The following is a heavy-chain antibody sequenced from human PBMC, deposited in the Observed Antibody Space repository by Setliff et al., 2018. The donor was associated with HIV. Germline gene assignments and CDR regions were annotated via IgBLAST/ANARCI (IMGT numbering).Heavy chain of an antibody. CDR3: ARQQHSSDLKIWNY. CDR2: TSHSGKT. D-gene: IGHD6-13*01. CDR1: GGPLSGHY. V-gene: IGHV4-34*01. Sequence: SETLSLTCAVYGGPLSGHYWSWIRQPPGQGLEWIGETSHSGKTNYNPSLKSRVTISVDTSKNQFSLKLTSVTAADTAVYYCARQQHSSDLKIWNYWGQGTLVTVSS. J-gene: IGHJ4*02.